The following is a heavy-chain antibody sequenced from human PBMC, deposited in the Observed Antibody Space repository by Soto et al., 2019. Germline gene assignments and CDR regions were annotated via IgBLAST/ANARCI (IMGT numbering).Heavy chain of an antibody. D-gene: IGHD3-9*01. J-gene: IGHJ4*02. CDR1: GGSFSGYY. CDR2: INHSGST. CDR3: ARGPDILTGYYFDY. Sequence: SETLSLTCAVYGGSFSGYYWSWIRQPPGKGLEWIGEINHSGSTNYNPPLKSRVTISVDTSKNQFSLKLSSVTAADTAVYYCARGPDILTGYYFDYWGQGTLVTVSS. V-gene: IGHV4-34*01.